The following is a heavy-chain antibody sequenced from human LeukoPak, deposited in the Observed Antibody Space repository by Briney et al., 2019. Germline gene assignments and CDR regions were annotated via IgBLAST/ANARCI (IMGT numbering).Heavy chain of an antibody. CDR3: ARDRAGSSYDY. J-gene: IGHJ4*02. CDR1: GFTFSSYS. Sequence: GGSLRLSCAASGFTFSSYSIHWVRQTPGKGLEWVSSISSTSSYIYYADSVKGRFTISRDNAKNTVYLQMKSLRAEDTAVYYCARDRAGSSYDYWGQGTLVTVSS. V-gene: IGHV3-21*01. D-gene: IGHD3-10*01. CDR2: ISSTSSYI.